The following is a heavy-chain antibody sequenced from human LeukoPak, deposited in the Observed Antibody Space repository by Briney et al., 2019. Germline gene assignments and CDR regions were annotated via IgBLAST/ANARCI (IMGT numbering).Heavy chain of an antibody. Sequence: SETLSLTCTVSGYSISSGYYWGWIRQPPGKGLEWIGSIYYSGSTYYNPSLKSRVTISVDTSKNQFSLKLSSVTAADTAVYYCARYCGGDCYTTDAFDIWGQGTMVTVSS. D-gene: IGHD2-21*02. J-gene: IGHJ3*02. CDR1: GYSISSGYY. CDR2: IYYSGST. CDR3: ARYCGGDCYTTDAFDI. V-gene: IGHV4-38-2*02.